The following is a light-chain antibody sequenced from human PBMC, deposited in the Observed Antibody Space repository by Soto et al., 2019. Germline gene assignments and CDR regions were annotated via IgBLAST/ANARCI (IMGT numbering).Light chain of an antibody. CDR1: SSDVGGYNY. Sequence: QSALTQPASVSGSPGQSITISCTGTSSDVGGYNYVSWYQQDPGKAPKLMIYDVTNRPSGVSNRFSGSKSGNTASLTISGLQAEDEDDYYCTSYTSSITRYVFGGGTKLTVL. J-gene: IGLJ3*02. V-gene: IGLV2-14*01. CDR2: DVT. CDR3: TSYTSSITRYV.